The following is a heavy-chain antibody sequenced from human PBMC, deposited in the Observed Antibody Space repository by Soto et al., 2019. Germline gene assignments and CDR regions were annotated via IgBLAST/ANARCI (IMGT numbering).Heavy chain of an antibody. CDR3: ARRLEEFGNCGFDP. Sequence: QLQLQESGPGLVKPSETLSLTCTVSGESIRSDTDYWAWIRQPPGKGPEWIGSIYYSGSTYYNPSRERQITLTVDTAKNKSSLKLNSGTAADTAVYYCARRLEEFGNCGFDPWGQGTLVTVSS. V-gene: IGHV4-39*01. J-gene: IGHJ5*02. CDR2: IYYSGST. D-gene: IGHD2-21*02. CDR1: GESIRSDTDY.